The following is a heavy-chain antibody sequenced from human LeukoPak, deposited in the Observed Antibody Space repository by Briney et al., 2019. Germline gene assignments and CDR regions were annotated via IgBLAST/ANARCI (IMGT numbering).Heavy chain of an antibody. Sequence: PGGSLRLSCAASGFTLSSYVMSWVRQAPGKGLEWVSASSGSGGRTYYADSVKGRFTISRDNAKNSLYLQMDSLRAEDTAVYFCVRGIVGTGQFYFHHWGQGTLVTVSS. J-gene: IGHJ4*02. CDR3: VRGIVGTGQFYFHH. D-gene: IGHD1-26*01. V-gene: IGHV3-23*01. CDR1: GFTLSSYV. CDR2: SSGSGGRT.